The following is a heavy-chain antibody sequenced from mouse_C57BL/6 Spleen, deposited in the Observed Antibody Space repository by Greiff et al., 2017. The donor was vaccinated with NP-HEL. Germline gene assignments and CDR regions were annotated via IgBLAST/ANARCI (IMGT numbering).Heavy chain of an antibody. CDR1: GYTFTSYG. V-gene: IGHV1-81*01. CDR3: AREELYYDYDRTWFAY. J-gene: IGHJ3*01. D-gene: IGHD2-4*01. Sequence: VMLVESGAELARPGASVKLSCKASGYTFTSYGISWVKQRTGQGLEWIGEIYPRSGNTYYNEKFKGKATLTADKSSSTAYMELRSLTSEDSAVYFCAREELYYDYDRTWFAYWGQGTLVTVSA. CDR2: IYPRSGNT.